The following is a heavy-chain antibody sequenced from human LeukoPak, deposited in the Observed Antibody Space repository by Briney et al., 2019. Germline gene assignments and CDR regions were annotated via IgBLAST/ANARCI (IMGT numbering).Heavy chain of an antibody. CDR3: AAGWELLRVHYYFGMDV. V-gene: IGHV1-18*01. CDR2: ISAYNGNT. CDR1: GYTFTSYG. D-gene: IGHD1-26*01. J-gene: IGHJ6*02. Sequence: ASVKVSCKASGYTFTSYGISWVRQAPGQGLEWMGWISAYNGNTNYAQKLQGRVTMTTDTSTSTAYMELRSLRSDDTAVYYCAAGWELLRVHYYFGMDVWGQGTTVTVSS.